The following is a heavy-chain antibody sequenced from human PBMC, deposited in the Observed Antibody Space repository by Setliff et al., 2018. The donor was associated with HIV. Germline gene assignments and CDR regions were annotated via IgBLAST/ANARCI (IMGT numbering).Heavy chain of an antibody. D-gene: IGHD3-22*01. Sequence: VAPVKVSCKTSGGTFSSYGVSWVRQAPGQGLQWMGGIIPLFGTTDYTQWFQGRVTITTDEPATTVYMELSSLRSDDTAVYYCARGRRSDYYDSNGYLYYYFDLWGRGTLVTVSS. CDR1: GGTFSSYG. CDR2: IIPLFGTT. V-gene: IGHV1-69*05. CDR3: ARGRRSDYYDSNGYLYYYFDL. J-gene: IGHJ2*01.